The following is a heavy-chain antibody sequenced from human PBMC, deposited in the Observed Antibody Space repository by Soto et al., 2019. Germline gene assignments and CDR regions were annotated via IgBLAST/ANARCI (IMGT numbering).Heavy chain of an antibody. CDR3: VRGRGSGSYYPPEYRFYYMDG. D-gene: IGHD3-10*01. J-gene: IGHJ6*03. CDR1: GASISSYY. V-gene: IGHV4-59*01. CDR2: VYYSGST. Sequence: SETLSLTCTVFGASISSYYWSWFRQPPGKGLEWIGDVYYSGSTNYNPSLKSRATISVDTSKNQFSLNLSSVTAPHTAAYSCVRGRGSGSYYPPEYRFYYMDGWGKGTTVTVSS.